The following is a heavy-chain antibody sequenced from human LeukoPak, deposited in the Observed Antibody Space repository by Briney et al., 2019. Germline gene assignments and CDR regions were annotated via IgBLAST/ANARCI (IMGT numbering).Heavy chain of an antibody. V-gene: IGHV3-7*01. CDR3: GRDAWGPIDL. CDR1: RFIFSSYW. Sequence: GGSLRLSCATSRFIFSSYWMTWVRRTPGKGLEWVASINQDGSDKYYVDSVKGRFTISRDNAKKSLYLEMSSLRAEDTAVYYCGRDAWGPIDLWGQGTLVTVSS. CDR2: INQDGSDK. J-gene: IGHJ5*02. D-gene: IGHD7-27*01.